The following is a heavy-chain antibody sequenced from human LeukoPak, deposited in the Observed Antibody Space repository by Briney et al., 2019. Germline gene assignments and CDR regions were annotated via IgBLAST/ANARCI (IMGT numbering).Heavy chain of an antibody. V-gene: IGHV3-23*01. D-gene: IGHD3-10*01. CDR3: VKDSSGSGSYDFGDY. Sequence: QPGGSLRLSCAASGFTFSSYAMKWVRQAPGKGLEWVSTISGSGASTYYADSVKGRFTISRDNSKNTLYLQMNSPRVEDTAMYYCVKDSSGSGSYDFGDYWGQGALVTVSS. J-gene: IGHJ4*02. CDR2: ISGSGAST. CDR1: GFTFSSYA.